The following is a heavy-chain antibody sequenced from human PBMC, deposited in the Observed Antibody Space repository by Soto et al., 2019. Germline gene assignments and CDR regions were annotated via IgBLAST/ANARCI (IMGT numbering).Heavy chain of an antibody. J-gene: IGHJ6*02. V-gene: IGHV3-30*18. Sequence: XGSLSLSCTASGFTVSSYCMHWVRQAPGKGLEWVAVISYDGSNKYYADSVKGRFTISRDNSKNTLYLQMNSLRAEDTAVYYCAKALSNRDYYGMDVWGQGTTVTVSS. CDR3: AKALSNRDYYGMDV. D-gene: IGHD3-16*01. CDR1: GFTVSSYC. CDR2: ISYDGSNK.